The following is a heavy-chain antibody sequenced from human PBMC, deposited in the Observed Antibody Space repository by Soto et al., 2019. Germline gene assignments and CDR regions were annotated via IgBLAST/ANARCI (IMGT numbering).Heavy chain of an antibody. CDR1: GFTFSSYG. CDR3: ARDHWFGESPVDY. D-gene: IGHD3-10*01. J-gene: IGHJ4*02. CDR2: IWYDGSNK. Sequence: QVQLVESGGGVVQPGRSLRLSCAASGFTFSSYGMHWVRQAPGKGLEWVAVIWYDGSNKYYADSVKGRFTISRDNSKNTLYLQMNSLRAEDTAVYYCARDHWFGESPVDYWGQGTLVTVSS. V-gene: IGHV3-33*01.